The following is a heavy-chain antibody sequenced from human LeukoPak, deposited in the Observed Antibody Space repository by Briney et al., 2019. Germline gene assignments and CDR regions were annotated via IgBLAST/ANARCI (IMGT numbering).Heavy chain of an antibody. D-gene: IGHD6-19*01. V-gene: IGHV4-4*07. J-gene: IGHJ3*02. Sequence: SETLSLTCTVSGGSISSYYWSWIRQPAGKGLEWIGRIYTSGSTNYNPSLKSRVTMSVDTSKNQFSLKLSSVTAADTAVYYCARDLYSSRTNDAFVMWGQGTMVTVSS. CDR1: GGSISSYY. CDR2: IYTSGST. CDR3: ARDLYSSRTNDAFVM.